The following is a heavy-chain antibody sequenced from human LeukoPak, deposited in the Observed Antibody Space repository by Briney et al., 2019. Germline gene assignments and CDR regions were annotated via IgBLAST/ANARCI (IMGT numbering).Heavy chain of an antibody. V-gene: IGHV3-53*01. CDR2: LYSGSST. J-gene: IGHJ2*01. CDR1: GFTVSTNY. D-gene: IGHD3-3*02. CDR3: ARVGDHFHWYLDL. Sequence: SGGSLRLSCAASGFTVSTNYMNWVRQAPGKGLEWVSILYSGSSTYYADSVEGRFTISRDSSKNTLFLQMNDLGAEDTAVYYCARVGDHFHWYLDLWGRGTLVTVSS.